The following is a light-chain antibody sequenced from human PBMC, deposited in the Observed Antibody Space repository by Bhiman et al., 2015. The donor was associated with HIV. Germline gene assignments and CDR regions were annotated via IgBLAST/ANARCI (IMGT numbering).Light chain of an antibody. CDR3: CSYAGSYSYV. J-gene: IGLJ1*01. CDR2: DVS. V-gene: IGLV2-11*01. Sequence: QSALTQPPSASGSPGQSVTISCSGTSSDVGGYDYVSWYQQHPGKAPKLIIYDVSERPSGVPDRFSGSKSGNTASLTISGLQAEDEADYYCCSYAGSYSYVFGPGTKVTVL. CDR1: SSDVGGYDY.